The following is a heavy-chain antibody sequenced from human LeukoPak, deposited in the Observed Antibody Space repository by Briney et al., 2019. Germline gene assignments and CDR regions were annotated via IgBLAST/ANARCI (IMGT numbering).Heavy chain of an antibody. CDR2: INPSDGST. Sequence: ASVKVSCKAPGYAFAAYYIHWVRQAPGRGLEWVGLINPSDGSTRYAQKFQGRVTMTRDASTSTIYIDLNNLGSDDTAIYYCATDRPHNCFDPWGQGSLVTVSS. CDR3: ATDRPHNCFDP. V-gene: IGHV1-46*01. CDR1: GYAFAAYY. J-gene: IGHJ5*02.